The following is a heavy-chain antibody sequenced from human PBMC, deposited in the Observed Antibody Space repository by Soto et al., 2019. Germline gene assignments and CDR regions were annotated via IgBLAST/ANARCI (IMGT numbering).Heavy chain of an antibody. CDR3: AKERDIVVVVAPLDY. CDR2: ISYDGSNK. Sequence: QVQLVESGGGVVQPGRSLRLSCAASGFTFSSYGMHWVGQAPGKGLEWVAVISYDGSNKYYADSVKGRFTISRDNSKNTLYLQMNSLRAEDTAVYYCAKERDIVVVVAPLDYWGQGTLVTVSS. J-gene: IGHJ4*02. D-gene: IGHD2-15*01. V-gene: IGHV3-30*18. CDR1: GFTFSSYG.